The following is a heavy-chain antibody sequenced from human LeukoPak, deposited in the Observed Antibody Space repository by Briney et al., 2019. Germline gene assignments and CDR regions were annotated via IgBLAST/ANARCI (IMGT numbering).Heavy chain of an antibody. J-gene: IGHJ5*02. CDR2: IYSGGTT. D-gene: IGHD4-17*01. CDR1: GFTVSGNY. V-gene: IGHV3-53*01. CDR3: ARGDGDYGWFDP. Sequence: GGSLRLSCAVSGFTVSGNYMSWVRQAPGKGLEWVSLIYSGGTTYYADSVKGRFTISRDNSKNTLYLQMNSLRAEDTAVYYCARGDGDYGWFDPWGQGTLVTVSS.